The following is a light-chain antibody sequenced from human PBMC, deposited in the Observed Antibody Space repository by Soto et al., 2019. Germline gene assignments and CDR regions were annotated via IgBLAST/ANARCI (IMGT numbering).Light chain of an antibody. V-gene: IGLV1-44*01. CDR1: TSNIESHS. CDR3: ATWDDSRKGV. J-gene: IGLJ1*01. Sequence: QSALTQPPSASGTPGQRIVISCSGSTSNIESHSVNWFQQVPGTAPKLLIITNNQRPSGVPARFSGSKSGASASLAISGLQSEDEATYYCATWDDSRKGVFGTGTKVT. CDR2: TNN.